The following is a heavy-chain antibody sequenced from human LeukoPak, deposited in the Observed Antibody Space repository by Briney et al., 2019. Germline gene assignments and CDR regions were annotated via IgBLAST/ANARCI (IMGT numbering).Heavy chain of an antibody. CDR1: GYTFTSYG. CDR3: ARDIVVVPAAILPHFDY. D-gene: IGHD2-2*01. Sequence: RRASVKVSCKASGYTFTSYGISWVRQAPGQGLEWMGWMSAYNGNTNYAQKLQGRVTMTTDTSTSTAYMELRSLRSDDTAVYYCARDIVVVPAAILPHFDYWGQGTLVTVSS. J-gene: IGHJ4*02. V-gene: IGHV1-18*01. CDR2: MSAYNGNT.